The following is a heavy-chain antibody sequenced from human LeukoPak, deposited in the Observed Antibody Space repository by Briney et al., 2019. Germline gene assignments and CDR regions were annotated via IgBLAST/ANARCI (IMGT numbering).Heavy chain of an antibody. V-gene: IGHV3-23*01. CDR3: AKSTRGYRYHYYFDY. J-gene: IGHJ4*02. D-gene: IGHD5-18*01. CDR2: ISGSGGST. Sequence: GGSLRLSCAASGFTFGNYAMNWVRQAPGKGREWVSLISGSGGSTYYSDSVKGRFTISRDNSKNTLYLQMDSLRPEDTAIYYCAKSTRGYRYHYYFDYWGQGTLVTVSS. CDR1: GFTFGNYA.